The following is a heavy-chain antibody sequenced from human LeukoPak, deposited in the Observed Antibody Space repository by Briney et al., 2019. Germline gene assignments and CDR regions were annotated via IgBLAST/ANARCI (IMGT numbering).Heavy chain of an antibody. V-gene: IGHV3-7*05. D-gene: IGHD3-3*01. J-gene: IGHJ4*02. CDR1: GFTFSGYW. CDR3: AKDLPGITIFGALHY. CDR2: IKPDGSDK. Sequence: GGSLRLSCAASGFTFSGYWMSWVRQAPGKGLEWVAIIKPDGSDKHYVDSVKGRFTISRDNAKNALYLQMSSLRAEDTAVYYCAKDLPGITIFGALHYWGQGALVTVS.